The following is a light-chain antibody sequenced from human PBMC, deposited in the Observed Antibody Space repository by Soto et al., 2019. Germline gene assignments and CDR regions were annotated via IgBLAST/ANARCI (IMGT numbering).Light chain of an antibody. V-gene: IGKV3-11*01. CDR3: QQRSKWPWT. Sequence: EIVLTQSPATLSLSPGERATLSCRASQSVSSYLAWYQQKPGQAPRLLIYDAYNRATGIPARFRGSGSGTNFTLAISSLEPEDSAVCYCQQRSKWPWTFGQGTKVEIK. J-gene: IGKJ1*01. CDR1: QSVSSY. CDR2: DAY.